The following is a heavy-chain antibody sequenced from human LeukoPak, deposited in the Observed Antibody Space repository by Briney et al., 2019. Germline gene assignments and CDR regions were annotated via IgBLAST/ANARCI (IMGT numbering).Heavy chain of an antibody. V-gene: IGHV3-7*01. Sequence: PGGSPRLSCVASGLTVSNHWMSWVRPAPGKGREWVANIKQDGSEKNYVDSVKGRFTISRDNAKNSLYLQMNSLRAEDTAVYYCAREAGDSSGWYNWFDPWGQGTLVTVSS. CDR3: AREAGDSSGWYNWFDP. CDR1: GLTVSNHW. D-gene: IGHD6-19*01. CDR2: IKQDGSEK. J-gene: IGHJ5*02.